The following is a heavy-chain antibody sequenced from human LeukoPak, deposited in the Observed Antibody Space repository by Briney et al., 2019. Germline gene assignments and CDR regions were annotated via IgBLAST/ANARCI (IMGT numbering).Heavy chain of an antibody. D-gene: IGHD3-10*01. CDR2: ISSSSSYI. Sequence: GGSLRLSCAASGFTFSSYSMNWVRQAPGKGLEWVSSISSSSSYIYSPDSVKGRFTISRDNAKNSLYLQMNSLRAEDTAVYYCARVNLRGFYAFDIWGQGTMVTVSS. J-gene: IGHJ3*02. V-gene: IGHV3-21*01. CDR3: ARVNLRGFYAFDI. CDR1: GFTFSSYS.